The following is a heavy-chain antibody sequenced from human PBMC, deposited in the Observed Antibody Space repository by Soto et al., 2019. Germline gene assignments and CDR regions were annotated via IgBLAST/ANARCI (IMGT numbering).Heavy chain of an antibody. Sequence: QVELGQSGAEVKKPGSSVKVSCKASGVTFSSYPINWVRQAPGQGREWIGGIIPIIDTTNYPQKFQSRVKVTAAESTRTTYTELSSLRSEDTAVYYCVRGRDGHNSYYFDHWGAGTQVAVAS. CDR1: GVTFSSYP. J-gene: IGHJ4*02. CDR3: VRGRDGHNSYYFDH. V-gene: IGHV1-69*01. CDR2: IIPIIDTT.